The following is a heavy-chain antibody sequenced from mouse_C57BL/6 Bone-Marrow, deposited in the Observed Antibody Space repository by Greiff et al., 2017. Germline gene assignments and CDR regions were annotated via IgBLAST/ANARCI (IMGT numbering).Heavy chain of an antibody. J-gene: IGHJ2*01. D-gene: IGHD2-3*01. CDR2: IRNKANGYTT. Sequence: EVKLMESGGGLVQPGGSLSLSCAASGFTFTDYYMSWVRQPPGKALEWLGFIRNKANGYTTEYSASVKGRFTISRDNSQSILYLQMNALRAEDSATDDCARYTPDGYYPYWGQGTTLTVSS. CDR3: ARYTPDGYYPY. CDR1: GFTFTDYY. V-gene: IGHV7-3*01.